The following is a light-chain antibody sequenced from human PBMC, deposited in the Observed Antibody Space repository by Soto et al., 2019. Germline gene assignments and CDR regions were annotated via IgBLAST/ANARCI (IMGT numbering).Light chain of an antibody. V-gene: IGKV3-20*01. Sequence: EIVLTQSPGTLSLSPGERATLSCRASQSVSSSYLAWYQQKPAQAPRLLIYGASSRATGIPDRFSGSGSGTDFTLTISRLEPEDFAVYYCQQYGSSPSYTFGQGTKLKIK. J-gene: IGKJ2*01. CDR2: GAS. CDR3: QQYGSSPSYT. CDR1: QSVSSSY.